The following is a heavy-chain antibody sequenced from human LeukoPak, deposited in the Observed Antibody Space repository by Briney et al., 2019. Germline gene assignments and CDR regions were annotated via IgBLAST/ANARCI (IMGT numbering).Heavy chain of an antibody. CDR1: GVSISSSNSY. CDR2: ISSSGST. Sequence: SETLSLTCTVSGVSISSSNSYWSWIRQPAGKGLEWIGRISSSGSTNYNPSLKSRVTISVDTSKNQFSLKLSSVTAADTAVYFCARGPYSYDSSGAFDIWGQGTMVTVSS. D-gene: IGHD3-22*01. CDR3: ARGPYSYDSSGAFDI. V-gene: IGHV4-61*02. J-gene: IGHJ3*02.